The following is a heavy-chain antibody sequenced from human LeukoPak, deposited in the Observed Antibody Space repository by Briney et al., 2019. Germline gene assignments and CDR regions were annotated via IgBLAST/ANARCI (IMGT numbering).Heavy chain of an antibody. D-gene: IGHD4-11*01. CDR1: GFTFSSYE. V-gene: IGHV3-48*03. J-gene: IGHJ5*02. Sequence: GGSLRLSCAASGFTFSSYEMNWVRQAPGKGLDWLSYISSSGSTIYYADSVKGRFTVSRDNAKNSLYLQMNSLRAEDTAVYYCVRDGGTVTTGNWFDPWGQGTLVTVSS. CDR2: ISSSGSTI. CDR3: VRDGGTVTTGNWFDP.